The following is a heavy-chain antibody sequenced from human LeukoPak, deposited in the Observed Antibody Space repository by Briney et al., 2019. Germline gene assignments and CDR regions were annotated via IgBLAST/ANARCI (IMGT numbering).Heavy chain of an antibody. CDR1: GESFSNFY. V-gene: IGHV4-34*01. D-gene: IGHD6-19*01. Sequence: PSETQSLTCAVFGESFSNFYWTWIRQSPENGLEWIGEIKHSGTTNYNPSFKSRVTISLDTSKTQFSLNLTSVTAADTAIYYCAGRYPGIGVSGNVWGQGTLVTVSS. CDR3: AGRYPGIGVSGNV. CDR2: IKHSGTT. J-gene: IGHJ4*02.